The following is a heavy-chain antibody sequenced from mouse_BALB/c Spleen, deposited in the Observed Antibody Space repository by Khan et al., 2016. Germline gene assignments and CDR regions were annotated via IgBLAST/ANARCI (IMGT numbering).Heavy chain of an antibody. Sequence: EVQLQESGPSLVKPSQTLSLTCSVTGDSITSGYWNWIRKFPGKKLEYMGYISYSGSTYYNPFLKSRISITRDTSKNQYYLQLNSVTSEDTATYYCAIDYDGYYSLGYWGQGTTLTVSS. J-gene: IGHJ2*01. D-gene: IGHD2-3*01. CDR2: ISYSGST. V-gene: IGHV3-8*02. CDR3: AIDYDGYYSLGY. CDR1: GDSITSGY.